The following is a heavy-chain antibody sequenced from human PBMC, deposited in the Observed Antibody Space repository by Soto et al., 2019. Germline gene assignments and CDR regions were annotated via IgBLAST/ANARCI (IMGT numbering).Heavy chain of an antibody. D-gene: IGHD6-19*01. CDR3: AHRPSGWYLFDY. J-gene: IGHJ4*02. CDR1: GFSLSTSGLG. CDR2: IYWNDDK. V-gene: IGHV2-5*01. Sequence: QITLKESGPTLVRPTQTLTLTCTFSGFSLSTSGLGVGWIRQPPGKALEWLALIYWNDDKRYSPSLKARLTITKDTSKNQVVLTMTNMVPVDTATYYCAHRPSGWYLFDYWGQETLVTVSS.